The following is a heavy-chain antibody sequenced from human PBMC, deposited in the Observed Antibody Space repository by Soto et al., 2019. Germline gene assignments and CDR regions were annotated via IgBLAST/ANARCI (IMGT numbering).Heavy chain of an antibody. CDR2: IYYSGSC. CDR1: GGSIGNSY. CDR3: ARHSSSWPIFDY. V-gene: IGHV4-59*08. D-gene: IGHD6-13*01. Sequence: QVQLQESGPGLVKPSETLSLTCTVSGGSIGNSYWSWIRQSPGKGLEWIGYIYYSGSCNDTTALKSRVSISVDTSKNQFSLKLSSVPDADTAVYYCARHSSSWPIFDYWGQGTLVIVSS. J-gene: IGHJ4*02.